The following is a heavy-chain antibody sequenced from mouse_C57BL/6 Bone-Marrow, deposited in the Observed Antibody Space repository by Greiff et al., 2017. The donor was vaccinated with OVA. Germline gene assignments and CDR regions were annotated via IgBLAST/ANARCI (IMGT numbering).Heavy chain of an antibody. D-gene: IGHD1-1*01. J-gene: IGHJ2*01. CDR2: INPNNGGT. Sequence: EVQLMESGPELVKPGASVKMSCKASGYTFTDYNMHWVKQSHGKSLEWIGYINPNNGGTSYNQKFKGKATLTVNKSSSTAYMELRSLTSEDSAVYYCAEDYGSFDYWGQGTTLTVSS. CDR3: AEDYGSFDY. V-gene: IGHV1-22*01. CDR1: GYTFTDYN.